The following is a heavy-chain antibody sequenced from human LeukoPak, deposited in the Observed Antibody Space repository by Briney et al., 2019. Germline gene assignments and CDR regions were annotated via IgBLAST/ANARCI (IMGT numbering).Heavy chain of an antibody. CDR2: ISVYNANT. D-gene: IGHD3-22*01. CDR3: ARDSYYYDTYYLDY. V-gene: IGHV1-18*01. Sequence: ASVKVSCKASGYTFTNYGISWVQQAPGQGLEWMGWISVYNANTNYAQKLQGRVTMTTDTSTSTTYMELRSLSSDDTAIYYCARDSYYYDTYYLDYWGQGTLVTVPS. CDR1: GYTFTNYG. J-gene: IGHJ4*02.